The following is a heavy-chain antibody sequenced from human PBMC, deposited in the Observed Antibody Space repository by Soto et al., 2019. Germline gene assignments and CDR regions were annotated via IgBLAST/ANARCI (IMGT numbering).Heavy chain of an antibody. CDR3: ARVEIDGYLQGSNLREWNYYGMDV. CDR1: GYTFTSYY. V-gene: IGHV1-46*01. J-gene: IGHJ6*02. D-gene: IGHD5-18*01. CDR2: INPSGGST. Sequence: LGASVKVSCKASGYTFTSYYMHWVRQAPGQGLEWMGIINPSGGSTSYAQKFQGRVTMTRDTSTSTVYMELSSLRSEDTAVYYCARVEIDGYLQGSNLREWNYYGMDVWGQGTTVTVSS.